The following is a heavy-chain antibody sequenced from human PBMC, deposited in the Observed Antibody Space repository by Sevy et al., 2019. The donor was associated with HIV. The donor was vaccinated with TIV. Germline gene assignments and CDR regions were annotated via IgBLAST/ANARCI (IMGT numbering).Heavy chain of an antibody. CDR3: ARFPMVQGIGYFWFDP. Sequence: GGSLRLSCAASGFTFSTYTMNWVRQAPGKGLEWVSSISSGSSYIYYADSVKGRFTISRDNAKNSLYLQMNSLRAEDTAVYYCARFPMVQGIGYFWFDPWGQGTLVTVSS. V-gene: IGHV3-21*04. J-gene: IGHJ5*02. CDR2: ISSGSSYI. D-gene: IGHD3-10*01. CDR1: GFTFSTYT.